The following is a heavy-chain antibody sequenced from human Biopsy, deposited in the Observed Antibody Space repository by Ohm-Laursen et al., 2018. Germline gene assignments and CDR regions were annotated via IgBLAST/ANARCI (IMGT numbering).Heavy chain of an antibody. V-gene: IGHV3-66*01. CDR1: EFNVDRNH. D-gene: IGHD3-16*01. Sequence: GSLRLSCAASEFNVDRNHMNWVRQAPGKGLERVSMIHGSGRTDYADSVKGRFTVSRDNSKDTVYLQMNALRVDDTAMYYCAGAGGHSFWGQGALVTVSS. CDR2: IHGSGRT. J-gene: IGHJ4*02. CDR3: AGAGGHSF.